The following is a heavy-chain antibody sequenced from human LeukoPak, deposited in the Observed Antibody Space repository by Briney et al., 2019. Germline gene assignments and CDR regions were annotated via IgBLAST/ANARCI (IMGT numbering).Heavy chain of an antibody. CDR1: GFTFSSYS. Sequence: PGGSLRLSCAASGFTFSSYSMSWVRQAPGEGLEWVSGISGGGGTYYADSVKGRFTISRDNSKTTLYLQVNSLRAEDTGVYYCAKEPPYCGGDCYFLLDYWGQGTLVTVSS. CDR2: ISGGGGT. J-gene: IGHJ4*02. V-gene: IGHV3-23*01. CDR3: AKEPPYCGGDCYFLLDY. D-gene: IGHD2-21*02.